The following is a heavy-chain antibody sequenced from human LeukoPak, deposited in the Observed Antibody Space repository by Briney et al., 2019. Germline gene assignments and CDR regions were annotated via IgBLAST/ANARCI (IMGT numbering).Heavy chain of an antibody. CDR3: AKGKKMTVAGLFDY. Sequence: GRSLRLSCAASGFTFDDYAMHWVRQAPGKGLEWVSGISWNSGGIGYADSVKGRFTISRDNAKNSLYLQMNSQRADDTALYYCAKGKKMTVAGLFDYWGQGTLVTVSS. V-gene: IGHV3-9*01. CDR1: GFTFDDYA. CDR2: ISWNSGGI. J-gene: IGHJ4*02. D-gene: IGHD6-19*01.